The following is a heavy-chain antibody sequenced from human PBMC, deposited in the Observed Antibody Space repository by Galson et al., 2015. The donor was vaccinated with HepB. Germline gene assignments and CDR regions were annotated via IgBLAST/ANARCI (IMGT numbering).Heavy chain of an antibody. D-gene: IGHD3-16*02. CDR3: ARGDYDYVWGSYRPIGFDP. CDR1: GYTFTSYA. Sequence: SVKVSCKASGYTFTSYAMHWVRQAPGQRLEWMGWINAGNGNTKYSQKFQGRVTITRDTSASTAYMELSSLRSEDTAVYYCARGDYDYVWGSYRPIGFDPWGQGTLVTVSS. V-gene: IGHV1-3*01. J-gene: IGHJ5*02. CDR2: INAGNGNT.